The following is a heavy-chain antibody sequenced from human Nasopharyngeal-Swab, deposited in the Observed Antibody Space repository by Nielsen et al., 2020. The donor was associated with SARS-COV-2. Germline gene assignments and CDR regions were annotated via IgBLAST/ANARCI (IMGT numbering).Heavy chain of an antibody. CDR2: IYYIGST. CDR1: GGSISSYY. Sequence: SETLSLTCTVSGGSISSYYWSWIRQPPGKGLEWIGYIYYIGSTYYNPSLKSRVTISVDTSKNQFSLKLSSVTAADTAVYYCARGEIRYFDWLLQTDYYYYYGMDVWGQGTTVTVSS. J-gene: IGHJ6*02. V-gene: IGHV4-59*04. D-gene: IGHD3-9*01. CDR3: ARGEIRYFDWLLQTDYYYYYGMDV.